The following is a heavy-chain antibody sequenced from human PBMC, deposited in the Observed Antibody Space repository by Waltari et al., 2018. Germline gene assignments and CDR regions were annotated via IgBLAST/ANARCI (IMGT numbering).Heavy chain of an antibody. D-gene: IGHD2-15*01. CDR2: IYPGDSDT. CDR3: ARLLDYYGMDV. J-gene: IGHJ6*02. CDR1: GYSFTIYW. Sequence: EVQLVQSGAEVKKPGASMKISCKFSGYSFTIYWIGWGRQMPGNGLEWMGIIYPGDSDTRYSASFQGQVTISADKSSSTAYLQWSSLKASDSAMYYCARLLDYYGMDVWGQGTTVTVSS. V-gene: IGHV5-51*03.